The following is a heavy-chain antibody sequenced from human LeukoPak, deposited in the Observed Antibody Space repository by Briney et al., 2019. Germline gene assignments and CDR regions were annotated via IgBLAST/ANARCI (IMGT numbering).Heavy chain of an antibody. V-gene: IGHV4-38-2*01. D-gene: IGHD2-8*01. CDR2: IYHSGST. CDR3: ARASMGYYYYYMDV. Sequence: SETLSLTXAVSGYSVSSGYFGGWIRQPPGKGLEWIGSIYHSGSTYYNPSLKSRVTISVDTSKNQFSLKLSSVTAADTAVYYCARASMGYYYYYMDVWGKGTTVTVSS. CDR1: GYSVSSGYF. J-gene: IGHJ6*03.